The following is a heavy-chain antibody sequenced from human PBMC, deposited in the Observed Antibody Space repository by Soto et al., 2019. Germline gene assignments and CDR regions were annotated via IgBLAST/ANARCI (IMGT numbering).Heavy chain of an antibody. CDR1: GFTFSSYG. V-gene: IGHV3-33*01. CDR2: IWYDGSNK. D-gene: IGHD4-17*01. J-gene: IGHJ3*02. CDR3: ARGADYDAFDI. Sequence: QVQLVESGGGVVQPGRSLRLSCAASGFTFSSYGMHWVRQAPGKGLEWVAVIWYDGSNKFYADSVKGRFTISRDNSKNTLYLQMNSLRAEDTAVYYCARGADYDAFDIWGQGTMVTVSS.